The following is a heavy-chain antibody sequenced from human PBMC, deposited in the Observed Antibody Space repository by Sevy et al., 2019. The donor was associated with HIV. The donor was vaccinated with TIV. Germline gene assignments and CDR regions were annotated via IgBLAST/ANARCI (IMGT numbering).Heavy chain of an antibody. CDR1: GGTFSSYA. V-gene: IGHV1-69*13. J-gene: IGHJ3*02. Sequence: ASVKVSCKASGGTFSSYAISWVRQAPGQGLEWMGGIIPIFGTANYAQKFQGRVTITADESTITAYMELSSLRSEDTAGYYCARDDGEQEGQLAFDIWGQGTMVTVSS. CDR3: ARDDGEQEGQLAFDI. D-gene: IGHD3-10*01. CDR2: IIPIFGTA.